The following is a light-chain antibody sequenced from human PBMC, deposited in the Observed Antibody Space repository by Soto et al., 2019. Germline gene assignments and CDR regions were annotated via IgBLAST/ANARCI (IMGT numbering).Light chain of an antibody. CDR2: EVS. CDR1: SSDVGGYKF. J-gene: IGLJ2*01. V-gene: IGLV2-8*01. CDR3: SSYAGSNTVV. Sequence: QSALAQPPSASGSPGQSVTISCTGTSSDVGGYKFVSWYQHHPGKAPKLMIYEVSKRPSGVPDRFSGSKDGNTASLTVSGLQAWDEADYYCSSYAGSNTVVFGGGTKLTVL.